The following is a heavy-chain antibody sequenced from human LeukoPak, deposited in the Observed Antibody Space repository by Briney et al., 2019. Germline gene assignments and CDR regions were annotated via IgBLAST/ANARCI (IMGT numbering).Heavy chain of an antibody. D-gene: IGHD6-19*01. CDR3: ARDSAVAGALIDH. V-gene: IGHV3-23*01. J-gene: IGHJ4*02. Sequence: GGSLRLSCAASGFTFTTNGMTWVRQAPDKGLEWVSAISTSGGSTYYADSVRGRFTMSRDNSENTLFLQMNSLRAEDTAFYYCARDSAVAGALIDHWGQGTLVTVSS. CDR1: GFTFTTNG. CDR2: ISTSGGST.